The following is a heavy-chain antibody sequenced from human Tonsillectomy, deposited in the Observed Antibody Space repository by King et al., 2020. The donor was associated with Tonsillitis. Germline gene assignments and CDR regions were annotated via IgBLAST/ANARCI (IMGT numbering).Heavy chain of an antibody. CDR3: ARGGSGYIYN. CDR1: GFTFSTYW. V-gene: IGHV3-74*01. CDR2: IHGDGTTT. J-gene: IGHJ4*02. D-gene: IGHD5-18*01. Sequence: VQLVESGGGLVQPGGSLRLSCAASGFTFSTYWMHWVRQAPGKGLLLVSRIHGDGTTTSYADSVGGRFTISRDNARNTLYLQMNSLRVEDTAVYYCARGGSGYIYNWGQGTLVTVSP.